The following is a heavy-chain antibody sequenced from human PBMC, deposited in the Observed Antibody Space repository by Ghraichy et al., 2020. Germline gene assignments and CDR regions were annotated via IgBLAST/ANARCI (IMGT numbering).Heavy chain of an antibody. CDR2: ISSSSSYI. V-gene: IGHV3-21*01. CDR3: ARGRGYSYGYHDY. D-gene: IGHD5-18*01. J-gene: IGHJ4*02. Sequence: GGSLRLSCAASGFTFSSYSMNWVRQAPGKGLEWVSSISSSSSYIYYADSVKGRFTISRDNAKNSLYLQMNSLRAEDTAVYYCARGRGYSYGYHDYWGQGTLVTVSS. CDR1: GFTFSSYS.